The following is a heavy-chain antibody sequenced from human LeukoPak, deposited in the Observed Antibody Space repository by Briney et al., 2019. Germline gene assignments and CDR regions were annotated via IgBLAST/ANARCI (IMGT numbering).Heavy chain of an antibody. CDR1: GFTFSSYE. D-gene: IGHD4-17*01. Sequence: GGSLRLSCAASGFTFSSYEMNWVRQAPGKGLEWVSYISSTGSTVFYADSVKGRFTISRDNAQNSLYLQMNSLGAEDTAVYFCARLGPVNKDHYIDVGGKGTTVTISS. CDR3: ARLGPVNKDHYIDV. J-gene: IGHJ6*03. CDR2: ISSTGSTV. V-gene: IGHV3-48*03.